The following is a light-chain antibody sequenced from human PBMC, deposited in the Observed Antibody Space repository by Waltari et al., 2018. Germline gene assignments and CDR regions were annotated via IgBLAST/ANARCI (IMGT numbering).Light chain of an antibody. Sequence: DIPVTQSPSSLSTSVGDRFTITCRASQDISSSLAWDQQKPGTSPKLRIYAASTLQSGIPYRFRGGGSGTDFTLTIKSLQPEDVSTYDGQSYYNVPITFGGGTRVEI. J-gene: IGKJ4*01. CDR1: QDISSS. CDR3: QSYYNVPIT. CDR2: AAS. V-gene: IGKV1-27*01.